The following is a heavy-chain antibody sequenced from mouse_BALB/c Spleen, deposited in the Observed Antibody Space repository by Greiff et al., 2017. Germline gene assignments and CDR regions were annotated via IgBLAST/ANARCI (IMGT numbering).Heavy chain of an antibody. CDR1: GYTFTSYY. Sequence: QVQLQQSGAELVKPGASVKLSCKASGYTFTSYYMYWVKQRPGQGLEWIGEINPSNGGTNFNEKFKRKATLNVAKSSSTAYMQLSSLTSEDSAVDYCTRDYYGSKGYWGQGTTLTVAS. J-gene: IGHJ2*01. D-gene: IGHD1-1*01. CDR3: TRDYYGSKGY. V-gene: IGHV1S81*02. CDR2: INPSNGGT.